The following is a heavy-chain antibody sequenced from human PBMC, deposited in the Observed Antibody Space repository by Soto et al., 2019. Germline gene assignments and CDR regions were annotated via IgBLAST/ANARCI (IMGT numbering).Heavy chain of an antibody. V-gene: IGHV4-59*01. CDR1: GGSMSEYF. Sequence: SETLSLTCSVSGGSMSEYFWSWIRQSPGKGLEWIGYIYYLGSTDYNPSLKSRVTISVDTSKRQFSLRLTSVTTADTAVYYCARDGYDGSGSPYPAYWGPGTQVTVSS. D-gene: IGHD3-10*01. J-gene: IGHJ4*02. CDR2: IYYLGST. CDR3: ARDGYDGSGSPYPAY.